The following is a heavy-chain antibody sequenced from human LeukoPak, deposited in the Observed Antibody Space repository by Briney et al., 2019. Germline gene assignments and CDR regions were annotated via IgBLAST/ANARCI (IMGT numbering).Heavy chain of an antibody. CDR2: IYPSGST. D-gene: IGHD3-22*01. Sequence: PSETLSLTCAVYGGSFSGYYWSWIRQPAGKGLEWIGRIYPSGSTNYNPSLKSRVTMSVDTSKNQFPLKLTSVTAADTAVYFCARDSSHFYDTSAIDPFDIWGQGTMVTVSS. CDR1: GGSFSGYY. V-gene: IGHV4-4*07. CDR3: ARDSSHFYDTSAIDPFDI. J-gene: IGHJ3*02.